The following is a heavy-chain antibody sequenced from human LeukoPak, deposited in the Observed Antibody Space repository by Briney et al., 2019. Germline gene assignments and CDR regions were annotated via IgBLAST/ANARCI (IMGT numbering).Heavy chain of an antibody. J-gene: IGHJ5*02. D-gene: IGHD4-17*01. CDR3: ARESTVTTFWFDP. CDR2: INWNGGRT. Sequence: GGSLRLSYAASGFTFDDFGMSWVRQAPGKGLEWVSSINWNGGRTGYADSVKGRFIISRDNAKNSLYLQMNSLRAEDTALYYCARESTVTTFWFDPWGQGTLVTVSS. CDR1: GFTFDDFG. V-gene: IGHV3-20*03.